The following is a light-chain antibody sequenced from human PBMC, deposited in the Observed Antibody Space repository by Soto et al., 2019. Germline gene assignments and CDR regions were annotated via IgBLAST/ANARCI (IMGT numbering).Light chain of an antibody. V-gene: IGKV3-15*01. J-gene: IGKJ4*01. CDR1: QRVSSY. Sequence: IVVTKSPCTLSLSPGEEATLSCRASQRVSSYLAWYQQKPGQAPRLLIYGASTRATGIPARFSGSGSGTEFTLTISSLQSEDSAVYYCHQYKNWLALTFGGGTKVDIK. CDR2: GAS. CDR3: HQYKNWLALT.